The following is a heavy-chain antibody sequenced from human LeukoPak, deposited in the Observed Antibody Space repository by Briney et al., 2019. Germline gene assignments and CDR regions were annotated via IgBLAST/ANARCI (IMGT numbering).Heavy chain of an antibody. CDR3: ARGKWYSSD. Sequence: PGGSLRLSCAASGFTFSSYAMSWVRQAPGKGLEWVANIKQDGSEKYYVDSVKGRFTISRDNAKNSLYLQMNSLRAEDTAVYYCARGKWYSSDWGQGTLVTVSS. CDR1: GFTFSSYA. CDR2: IKQDGSEK. J-gene: IGHJ4*02. V-gene: IGHV3-7*03. D-gene: IGHD6-19*01.